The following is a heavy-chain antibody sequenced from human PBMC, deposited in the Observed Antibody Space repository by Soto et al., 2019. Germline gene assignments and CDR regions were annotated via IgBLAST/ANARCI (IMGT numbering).Heavy chain of an antibody. J-gene: IGHJ6*02. Sequence: VQLVESGGGLVQPGGSLRLSCAASGFTFSHYWMYWVRQAPGKGLVWVSRVNNDGTDTTHADSVKGRFTISRDNAENTLYLQMNSLRAEDTAVYYCARGGLQHALDVWGQGSTVTVSS. CDR2: VNNDGTDT. CDR3: ARGGLQHALDV. D-gene: IGHD6-13*01. V-gene: IGHV3-74*03. CDR1: GFTFSHYW.